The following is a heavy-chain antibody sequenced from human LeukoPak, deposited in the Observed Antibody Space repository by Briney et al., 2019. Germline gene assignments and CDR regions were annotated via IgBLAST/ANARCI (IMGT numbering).Heavy chain of an antibody. CDR1: GVSISPYY. D-gene: IGHD3-10*01. V-gene: IGHV4-59*01. J-gene: IGHJ4*02. CDR2: VFYGGGT. CDR3: ARGSGPRDY. Sequence: SQTLSLTCTVSGVSISPYYWSWIRQPPGKGLEWIGYVFYGGGTNYNPSLKSRVTISVDTSKSQFSLKLSSVTAADTVVYYCARGSGPRDYWGRGTLVTVSS.